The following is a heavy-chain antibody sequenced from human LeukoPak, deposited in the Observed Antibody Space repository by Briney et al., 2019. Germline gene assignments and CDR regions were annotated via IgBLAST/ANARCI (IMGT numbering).Heavy chain of an antibody. D-gene: IGHD5-24*01. J-gene: IGHJ4*02. Sequence: GRSLRLSCAASGFSFSSCAMHWVRQAPGEGLEWVAVVSHDAKNKFYADSVKGRFTISRDNSKNTVDLQINSLRTEDRAVYYCATLQNYWGRGTLVTVSS. CDR2: VSHDAKNK. CDR3: ATLQNY. V-gene: IGHV3-30*04. CDR1: GFSFSSCA.